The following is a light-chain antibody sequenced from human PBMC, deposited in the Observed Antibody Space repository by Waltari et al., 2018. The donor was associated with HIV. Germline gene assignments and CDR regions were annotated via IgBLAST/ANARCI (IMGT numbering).Light chain of an antibody. V-gene: IGLV2-23*02. CDR2: DVD. Sequence: QSALTQPASVSGSPGQSVTISCTGSGSDVGYYNYISWSQQHPGKPPKCLIYDVDKRHAGISNRFSASKSGNTAALTISGLQAEDEADYYCCSCAINKFIFGSGTKFVVL. J-gene: IGLJ1*01. CDR1: GSDVGYYNY. CDR3: CSCAINKFI.